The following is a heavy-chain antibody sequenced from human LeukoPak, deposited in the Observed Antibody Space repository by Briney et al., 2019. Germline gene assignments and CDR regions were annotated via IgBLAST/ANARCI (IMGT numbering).Heavy chain of an antibody. CDR3: ARDMSEQWLAYFDY. D-gene: IGHD6-19*01. Sequence: GASVKVSCMASGFTFTTYAIHWVRQAPGQGLEWMGWITPGGGTNYPQKFQGRVAITWDTSISTAYMELSRLRSDDTAVYYCARDMSEQWLAYFDYWGQGTLVTVSS. CDR1: GFTFTTYA. V-gene: IGHV1-2*02. CDR2: ITPGGGT. J-gene: IGHJ4*02.